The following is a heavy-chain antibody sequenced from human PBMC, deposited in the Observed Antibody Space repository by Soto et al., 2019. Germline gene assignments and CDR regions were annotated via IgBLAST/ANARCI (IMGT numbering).Heavy chain of an antibody. V-gene: IGHV3-23*01. D-gene: IGHD4-4*01. CDR3: ARAPTVTTVVIDL. Sequence: HPGGSLRLSCVTSGFTFSNYAMSWVRQAPGKGLEWVSVMKGSGDYTYYADSVKGRFTISRDNSKNTLFLQMSSLRAEDTALYYCARAPTVTTVVIDLWGRGTLVTVSS. J-gene: IGHJ5*02. CDR1: GFTFSNYA. CDR2: MKGSGDYT.